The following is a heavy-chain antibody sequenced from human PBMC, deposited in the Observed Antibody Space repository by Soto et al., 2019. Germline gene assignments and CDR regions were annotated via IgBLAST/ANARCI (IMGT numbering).Heavy chain of an antibody. CDR2: IKQDGSEK. J-gene: IGHJ5*02. D-gene: IGHD1-1*01. Sequence: GGSLRLSCAASGFTFSSYWMSWVRQAPGKGLEWVANIKQDGSEKYYVDSVKGRFTISRDNAKNSLYLQMNSLRAEDTAVYYCARVLEPLYNWFDPWGQGTLVTVSS. V-gene: IGHV3-7*01. CDR3: ARVLEPLYNWFDP. CDR1: GFTFSSYW.